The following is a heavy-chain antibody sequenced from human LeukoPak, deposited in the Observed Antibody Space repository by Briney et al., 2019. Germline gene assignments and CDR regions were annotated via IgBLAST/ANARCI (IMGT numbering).Heavy chain of an antibody. CDR1: GDSISSYY. D-gene: IGHD2-2*01. J-gene: IGHJ4*02. Sequence: PSETLSLTCTVPGDSISSYYWSWIRQPPGKGLEWIGNIYYSGSTNSNPSLKSRVTISVDTSKNQFSLKLSSVTAADTAVYYCASGVGGYCSSTSCYRGYYFDYWGQGTLVTVSS. CDR3: ASGVGGYCSSTSCYRGYYFDY. V-gene: IGHV4-59*08. CDR2: IYYSGST.